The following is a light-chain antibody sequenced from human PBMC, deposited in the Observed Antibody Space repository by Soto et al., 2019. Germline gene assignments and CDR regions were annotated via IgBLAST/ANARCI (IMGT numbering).Light chain of an antibody. V-gene: IGKV3-20*01. Sequence: EIVMTQSPAILSVAPWGRCTRCFSASQSVSSSHLAWYQHKPGQAPRLLIYAASSRATGSPDRFSGGGSGTDFTLTISRLEPEDFAVYYCQQYGSSAGVTFGQGTRLEIK. CDR2: AAS. CDR3: QQYGSSAGVT. J-gene: IGKJ5*01. CDR1: QSVSSSH.